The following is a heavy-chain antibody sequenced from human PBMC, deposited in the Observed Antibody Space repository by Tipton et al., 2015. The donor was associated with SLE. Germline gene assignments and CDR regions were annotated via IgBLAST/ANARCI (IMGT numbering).Heavy chain of an antibody. CDR3: AGGNDAFDI. CDR2: INHSGST. CDR1: GGSFSTYY. J-gene: IGHJ3*02. Sequence: TLSLTCAVYGGSFSTYYWSWIRQPPGKGLEWIGEINHSGSTNYNPSLKSRVTISVDRSKNQFSLKLSPVTAADTAVYYCAGGNDAFDIWGQGTMVTVSS. D-gene: IGHD3-10*01. V-gene: IGHV4-34*01.